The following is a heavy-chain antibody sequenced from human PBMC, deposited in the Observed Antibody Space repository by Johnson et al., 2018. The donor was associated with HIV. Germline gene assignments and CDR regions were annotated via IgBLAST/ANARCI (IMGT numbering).Heavy chain of an antibody. CDR1: GFTFSNHA. V-gene: IGHV3-30*04. D-gene: IGHD1-7*01. CDR2: ISYDGSYK. CDR3: ARENYRRRDAFDV. J-gene: IGHJ3*01. Sequence: VQLVESGGGVVQPGRSLRLSCAASGFTFSNHALHWVRQAPGKGLEWVASISYDGSYKYYADSVKGRFTISRDDSKNTLYLEMNSLRAEDTAVYYCARENYRRRDAFDVWGQGTVVTVSS.